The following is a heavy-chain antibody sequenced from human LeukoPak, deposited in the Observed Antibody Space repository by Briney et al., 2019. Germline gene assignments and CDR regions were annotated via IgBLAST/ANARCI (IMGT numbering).Heavy chain of an antibody. CDR3: AKRIYGDYESWYFDL. Sequence: GGSLRLSCAASGFTFSTYGMHWVRQAPGKGLEWVAVISYDGSNKYYADSVKGRFSISRDNSKNTLYLQMDSLRAEDTAVYYCAKRIYGDYESWYFDLWGRGTLVTVSS. D-gene: IGHD4-17*01. CDR1: GFTFSTYG. CDR2: ISYDGSNK. J-gene: IGHJ2*01. V-gene: IGHV3-30-3*02.